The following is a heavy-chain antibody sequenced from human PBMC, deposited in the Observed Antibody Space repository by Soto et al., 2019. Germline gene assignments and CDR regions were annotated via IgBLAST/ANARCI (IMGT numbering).Heavy chain of an antibody. Sequence: ASVKVSCKASGYTFTSYAMHWVRQAPGQRLEWMGWINAGNGNTKYSQKLQGRVIMTTDTSTSTAYMELRSLRSDDTAVYYCVKDRDSNTWPSRDVWGPGTTXXVSS. J-gene: IGHJ6*02. CDR1: GYTFTSYA. CDR2: INAGNGNT. CDR3: VKDRDSNTWPSRDV. D-gene: IGHD3-22*01. V-gene: IGHV1-3*01.